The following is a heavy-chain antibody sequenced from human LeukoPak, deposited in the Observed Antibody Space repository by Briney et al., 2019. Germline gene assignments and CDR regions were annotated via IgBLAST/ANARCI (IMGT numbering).Heavy chain of an antibody. CDR2: INPNSGGT. CDR1: GYTFAGYY. Sequence: ASVKVSCEASGYTFAGYYMHWVRQAPGQGLEWMGWINPNSGGTNYAQKFQGRVTMTRDTSISTAYMELSRLRSDDTAVYYCAREQNSYCSGGSCYSSPNFDYWGQGTLVTVSS. CDR3: AREQNSYCSGGSCYSSPNFDY. D-gene: IGHD2-15*01. V-gene: IGHV1-2*02. J-gene: IGHJ4*02.